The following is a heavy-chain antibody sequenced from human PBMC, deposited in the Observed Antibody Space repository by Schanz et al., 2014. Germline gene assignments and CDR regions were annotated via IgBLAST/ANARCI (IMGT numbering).Heavy chain of an antibody. V-gene: IGHV1-46*01. CDR3: ASSGAGYSSSWDFDY. J-gene: IGHJ4*02. Sequence: QVQLVQSWAEVKKPGASVKVSCKASGYTFTSYSMHWVRQAPGQGLEWMGIINLSGGSTNNAQKFQGRLTMTRDTSTSTVYMELSSLRSEDTAVYYCASSGAGYSSSWDFDYWGQGTLVTVSS. D-gene: IGHD6-13*01. CDR1: GYTFTSYS. CDR2: INLSGGST.